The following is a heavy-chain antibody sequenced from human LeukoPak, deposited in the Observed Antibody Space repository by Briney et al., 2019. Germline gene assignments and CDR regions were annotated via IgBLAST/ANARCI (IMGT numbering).Heavy chain of an antibody. V-gene: IGHV3-66*01. CDR1: GFTVSSNY. CDR3: AKDRRVLVGANPFDY. J-gene: IGHJ4*02. D-gene: IGHD1-26*01. Sequence: PGGSLRLSCAASGFTVSSNYMSWVRQAPGKGLEWVSVIYSGGTTYYADSVKGRFSFSRDNSKNTLYLQMNSLRAEDTAVYYCAKDRRVLVGANPFDYWGQGTLVTVSS. CDR2: IYSGGTT.